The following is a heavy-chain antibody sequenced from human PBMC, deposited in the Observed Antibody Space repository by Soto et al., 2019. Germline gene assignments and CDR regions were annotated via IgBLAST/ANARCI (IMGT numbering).Heavy chain of an antibody. Sequence: SGPTLVNPTQTLTVTCTFSGFALSTSGMCINWIRQPPGKALEWLGIIDSDDDKYYSPSLKTRLTISKDTSKNKVVLTMTNMDPVDTAAYYCARSRFYYDISDYYGNTFHIWGQGTMVTVSS. CDR3: ARSRFYYDISDYYGNTFHI. J-gene: IGHJ3*02. V-gene: IGHV2-70*01. CDR1: GFALSTSGMC. CDR2: IDSDDDK. D-gene: IGHD3-22*01.